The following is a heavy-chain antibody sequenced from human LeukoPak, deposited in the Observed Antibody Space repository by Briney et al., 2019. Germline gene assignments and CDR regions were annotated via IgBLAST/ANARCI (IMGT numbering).Heavy chain of an antibody. J-gene: IGHJ4*02. Sequence: PSQTLSLTCTVSGGSISSGSYYWSWIRQPAGKGLEWIGRIYTSGSTNYNPSLKSRVTISVDTSKNQFSLKLSSVTAADTAVYYCARANGDPPSFDYWGQGTLVTVSS. CDR3: ARANGDPPSFDY. CDR2: IYTSGST. D-gene: IGHD4-17*01. CDR1: GGSISSGSYY. V-gene: IGHV4-61*02.